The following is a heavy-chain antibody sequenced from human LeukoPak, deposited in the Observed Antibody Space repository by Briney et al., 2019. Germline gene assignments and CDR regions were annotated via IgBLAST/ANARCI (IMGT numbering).Heavy chain of an antibody. J-gene: IGHJ6*03. CDR1: GYSISSGHY. CDR3: ARDATTEPGTVYMDV. Sequence: PSETLSLTCTVSGYSISSGHYWGWIRQPPGKGLEWILHISTSGSIIHYADSVKGRFTISRDNAKNSLYLQMNSLRAEDTALYFCARDATTEPGTVYMDVWGKGTTVTISS. V-gene: IGHV3-11*04. D-gene: IGHD6-13*01. CDR2: ISTSGSII.